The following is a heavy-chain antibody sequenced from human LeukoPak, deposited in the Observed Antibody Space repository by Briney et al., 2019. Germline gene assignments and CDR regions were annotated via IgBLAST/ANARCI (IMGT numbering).Heavy chain of an antibody. D-gene: IGHD4-17*01. V-gene: IGHV3-23*01. J-gene: IGHJ4*02. CDR1: GFTFSSYA. CDR3: AKALRIYGDAEFDY. CDR2: ISGSGSST. Sequence: GGSLRLSCAASGFTFSSYAMSWVRQAPGKGLEWVSAISGSGSSTYYADSVKGRFTISRDNSKNTLYLQMNSLRAEDTAVYYCAKALRIYGDAEFDYWGQGTLVTVSS.